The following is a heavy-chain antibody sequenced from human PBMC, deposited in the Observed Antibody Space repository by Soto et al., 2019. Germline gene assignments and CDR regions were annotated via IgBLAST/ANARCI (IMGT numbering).Heavy chain of an antibody. CDR2: IYTSGST. CDR3: ARQYCSSTSCQNHLVY. V-gene: IGHV4-4*07. D-gene: IGHD2-2*01. J-gene: IGHJ4*02. CDR1: GGSISSYY. Sequence: SETLSLTCTVSGGSISSYYWSWIRQPAGKGLEWIGRIYTSGSTNYNPSLKSRVTMSVDTSKNQFSLKLSSVTAADTAVYYCARQYCSSTSCQNHLVYWGQGTLVTVS.